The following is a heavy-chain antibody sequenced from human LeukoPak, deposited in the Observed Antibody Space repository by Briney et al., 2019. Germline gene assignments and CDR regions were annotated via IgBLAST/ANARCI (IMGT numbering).Heavy chain of an antibody. J-gene: IGHJ4*02. CDR1: GFTFSSYG. V-gene: IGHV3-30*03. CDR3: ARGSSSPVDY. CDR2: ISYDGSNK. Sequence: GRSLRLSCAASGFTFSSYGMHWVRQAPGKGLEWVAVISYDGSNKYYADSVKGRFTISRDNSKNTLYLQMNSLRAEDTAVYYCARGSSSPVDYWGQGTLVTVSS. D-gene: IGHD6-13*01.